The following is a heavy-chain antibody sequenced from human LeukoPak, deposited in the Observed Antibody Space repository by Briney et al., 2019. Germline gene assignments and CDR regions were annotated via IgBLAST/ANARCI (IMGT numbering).Heavy chain of an antibody. V-gene: IGHV3-66*01. Sequence: GGSLRLSCAASGFTVSSNYMSWVRQAPGKGLEWVSVIYSGGSTYYADSVKGRFTISRDDSKNTLYLQMNSLETEDTAVYYCTLNRGIAGPNYYMDVWGKGTTVTVSS. J-gene: IGHJ6*03. CDR3: TLNRGIAGPNYYMDV. CDR2: IYSGGST. CDR1: GFTVSSNY. D-gene: IGHD6-13*01.